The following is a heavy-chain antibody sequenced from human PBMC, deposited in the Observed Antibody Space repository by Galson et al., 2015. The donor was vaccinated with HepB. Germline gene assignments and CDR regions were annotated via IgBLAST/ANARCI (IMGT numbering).Heavy chain of an antibody. V-gene: IGHV3-23*01. D-gene: IGHD1-26*01. CDR2: VSGSGDST. J-gene: IGHJ4*02. Sequence: SLRLSCAASGFNFSNSAMSWVRQAPGKGLEWVSAVSGSGDSTYYADFVKGRFTISRDNSKNTLYLQMNSLRAEDTAVYYCAKERWLAATQYYFDYWGQGTLVTVSS. CDR3: AKERWLAATQYYFDY. CDR1: GFNFSNSA.